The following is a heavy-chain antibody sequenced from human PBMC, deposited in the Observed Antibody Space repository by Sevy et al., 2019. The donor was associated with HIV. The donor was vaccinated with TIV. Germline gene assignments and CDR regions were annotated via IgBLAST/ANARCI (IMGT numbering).Heavy chain of an antibody. CDR3: AKDVGGNSPLSIYYYYYYMDV. Sequence: GGSLRLSCAASGFTFSSYAMSWVRQAPGKGLEWVSAISGSGGSTYHADSVKGRFTISRDNSKNTLYLQMNSLRAEDTAVYYCAKDVGGNSPLSIYYYYYYMDVWGKGTTVTVSS. CDR2: ISGSGGST. CDR1: GFTFSSYA. J-gene: IGHJ6*03. V-gene: IGHV3-23*01. D-gene: IGHD4-4*01.